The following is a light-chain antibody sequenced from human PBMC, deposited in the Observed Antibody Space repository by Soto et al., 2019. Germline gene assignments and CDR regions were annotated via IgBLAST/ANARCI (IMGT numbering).Light chain of an antibody. CDR3: CSYGGSRAV. J-gene: IGLJ7*01. CDR2: EVS. Sequence: QSALTQPASVSGSPGPSITISCTGTSSDVGSHNLVSWYQQHPGQAPKLMIYEVSKRPLGVSARFSASKSGNTASHTISGLQAEDAADYYCCSYGGSRAVFGGGTELTVL. V-gene: IGLV2-23*02. CDR1: SSDVGSHNL.